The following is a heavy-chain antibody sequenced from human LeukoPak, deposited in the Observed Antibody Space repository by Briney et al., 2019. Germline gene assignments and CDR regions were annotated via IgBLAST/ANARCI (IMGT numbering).Heavy chain of an antibody. D-gene: IGHD3-16*01. CDR3: ATYTHWVAGDV. CDR1: GFTFSDSW. CDR2: MNQDGSEK. V-gene: IGHV3-7*01. Sequence: GGSLRLSCGASGFTFSDSWMSWVRQTPGKGLEWVANMNQDGSEKAYVDSVKGRFAISRDNARNSLFLEMSSLRAEDTAVYYCATYTHWVAGDVWGQGTTVTVSS. J-gene: IGHJ6*02.